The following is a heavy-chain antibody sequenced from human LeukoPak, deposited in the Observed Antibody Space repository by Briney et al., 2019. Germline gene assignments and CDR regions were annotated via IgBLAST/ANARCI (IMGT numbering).Heavy chain of an antibody. Sequence: GGSLRLSCAVSGFTVSNSYMNWVRQAPGKGLEWVSVIYSGGYTYYADSVKGRFTMSRDNSKNTIYFQMNSLRAEGTAMYYCARDVAAAAGIYWGQGTLVTVSS. J-gene: IGHJ4*02. CDR3: ARDVAAAAGIY. CDR1: GFTVSNSY. CDR2: IYSGGYT. D-gene: IGHD6-13*01. V-gene: IGHV3-53*01.